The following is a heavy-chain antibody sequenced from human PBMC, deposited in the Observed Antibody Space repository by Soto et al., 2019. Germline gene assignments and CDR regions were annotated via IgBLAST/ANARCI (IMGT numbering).Heavy chain of an antibody. Sequence: QVQLQESGPGLVKPSGTLSLTCAVSGGSISNGNWWSWVRQPPGKGLEWIGEIYHSGSTNYNPSLKSRVTIPVDKPKNPFSLNLTSVAAADTAVYYCAGNWFDPWGQGTLVTVSS. CDR2: IYHSGST. V-gene: IGHV4-4*02. CDR3: AGNWFDP. CDR1: GGSISNGNW. J-gene: IGHJ5*02.